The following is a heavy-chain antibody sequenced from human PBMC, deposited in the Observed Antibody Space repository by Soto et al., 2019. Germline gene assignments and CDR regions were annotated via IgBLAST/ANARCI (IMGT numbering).Heavy chain of an antibody. CDR2: IYPGDSDT. CDR3: ARKYCSSTSCSYYFDY. J-gene: IGHJ4*02. D-gene: IGHD2-2*01. V-gene: IGHV5-51*03. CDR1: GYSFTSYW. Sequence: RQRESLKISCKGSGYSFTSYWIGWVRQMPGKGLEWMGIIYPGDSDTRYSPSFQGQVTISADKSISTAYLQWSSLKASDTAMYYCARKYCSSTSCSYYFDYWGQGTLVTVSS.